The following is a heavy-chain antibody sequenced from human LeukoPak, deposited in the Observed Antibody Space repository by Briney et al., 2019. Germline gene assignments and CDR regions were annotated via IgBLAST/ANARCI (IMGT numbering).Heavy chain of an antibody. CDR3: AREGLVGATVWFDP. CDR1: GDSISSYY. V-gene: IGHV4-59*01. Sequence: SETLSLTCTVSGDSISSYYWSWIRQPPGKGLEWIGYIYYSGSTNYNPSLTSRVTISVDTSKNQFSLKLSSVTAADTAVYYCAREGLVGATVWFDPWGQGTLVTVSS. CDR2: IYYSGST. J-gene: IGHJ5*02. D-gene: IGHD1-26*01.